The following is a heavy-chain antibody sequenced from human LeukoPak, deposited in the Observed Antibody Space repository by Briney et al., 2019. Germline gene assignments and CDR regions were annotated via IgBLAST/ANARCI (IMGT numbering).Heavy chain of an antibody. D-gene: IGHD5-18*01. J-gene: IGHJ4*02. CDR3: ARQPHTAMPYFDY. CDR2: ISSSSSYI. V-gene: IGHV3-21*01. CDR1: GFTFSSYS. Sequence: ASLRLSCAASGFTFSSYSMNWVRQAPGEGLEWVSSISSSSSYIYYADSVKGRFTISRDNAKNSLYLQMNSLRAEDTAVYYCARQPHTAMPYFDYWGQGTLVTVSS.